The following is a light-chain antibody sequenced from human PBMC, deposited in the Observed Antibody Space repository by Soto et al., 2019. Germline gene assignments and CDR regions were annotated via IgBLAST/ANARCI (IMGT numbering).Light chain of an antibody. J-gene: IGKJ5*01. Sequence: ENVLTQSPGTLSLSPGERATLSCRASQTVSSYLTWYQQRPGQAPRLPIYGASKRATGIPDRFSGSGSGTDFTLTISRLEPEDFALYYCQQYGTSPITFCQEIRLEIK. CDR3: QQYGTSPIT. CDR2: GAS. V-gene: IGKV3-20*01. CDR1: QTVSSY.